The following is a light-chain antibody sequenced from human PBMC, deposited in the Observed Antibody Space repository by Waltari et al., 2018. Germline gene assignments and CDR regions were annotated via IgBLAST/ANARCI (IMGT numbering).Light chain of an antibody. J-gene: IGLJ2*01. CDR1: NIASKS. V-gene: IGLV3-21*04. CDR3: QVWDNSVVV. Sequence: SYLFTQPPSVSVAPGETARISCVGDNIASKSVHWYQQKPGQAPMMVIYYDRDRPSGIPERFSGSNFGDTATLTISRGEAGDEADYHCQVWDNSVVVFGGGTKLTVL. CDR2: YDR.